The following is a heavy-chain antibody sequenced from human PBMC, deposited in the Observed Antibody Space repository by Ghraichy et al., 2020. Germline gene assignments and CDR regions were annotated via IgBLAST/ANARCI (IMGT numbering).Heavy chain of an antibody. V-gene: IGHV4-4*07. J-gene: IGHJ4*02. Sequence: SETLYLTCTVSGGSISTYYWNWIRQPAGKGLEWIGRIYTTGSTNYNPSLKSRLTMSVDTSKKQFSLKLRSVTAADTAVYYCARDPFRSSFDYWGQGTLVTASS. D-gene: IGHD1-26*01. CDR1: GGSISTYY. CDR3: ARDPFRSSFDY. CDR2: IYTTGST.